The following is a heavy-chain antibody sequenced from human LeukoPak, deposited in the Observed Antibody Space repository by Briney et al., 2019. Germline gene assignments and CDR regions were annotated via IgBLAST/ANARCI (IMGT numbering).Heavy chain of an antibody. D-gene: IGHD2-15*01. J-gene: IGHJ6*03. CDR3: ARDCSGGSCYYYYMDV. CDR1: GGSISSGSYY. Sequence: PSETLSLTCTVSGGSISSGSYYWSWIRQPAGKGLEWIGRIYTSGSTNYNPSLKSRVTISLDTSKNQFSLKLSSVTAADTAVYYCARDCSGGSCYYYYMDVWGKGTTVTVSS. V-gene: IGHV4-61*02. CDR2: IYTSGST.